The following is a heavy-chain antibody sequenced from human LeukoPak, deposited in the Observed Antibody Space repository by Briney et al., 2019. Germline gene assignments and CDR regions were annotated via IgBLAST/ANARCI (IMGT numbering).Heavy chain of an antibody. CDR3: ARVYSDILTAPVGY. CDR1: GDSISSYY. Sequence: KPSETLSLTCTVSGDSISSYYWSWIRQPAGKGLEWIGRIYSSGSTNYNPSLKSRVTMSVDTSKNQFSLKLSSVTAADTAVYYCARVYSDILTAPVGYWGQGTLVTVSS. J-gene: IGHJ4*02. CDR2: IYSSGST. V-gene: IGHV4-4*07. D-gene: IGHD3-9*01.